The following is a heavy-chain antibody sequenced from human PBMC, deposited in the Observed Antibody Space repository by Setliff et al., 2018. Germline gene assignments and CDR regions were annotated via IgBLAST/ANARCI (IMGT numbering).Heavy chain of an antibody. D-gene: IGHD3-3*01. CDR2: IYHSGST. CDR3: ARGKTFFGAFIRAFDI. V-gene: IGHV4-30-2*01. Sequence: SETLSLTCAVSGGSISSGGYSWSWIRQPPGKGLEWIGYIYHSGSTYYNPSLKSRVTILSDTSKNQFSLILSSVTAADTAVYHCARGKTFFGAFIRAFDIWGQGRMVTVSS. J-gene: IGHJ3*02. CDR1: GGSISSGGYS.